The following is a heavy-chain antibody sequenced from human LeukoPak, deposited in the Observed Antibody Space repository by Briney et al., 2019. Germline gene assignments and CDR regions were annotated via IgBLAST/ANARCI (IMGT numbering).Heavy chain of an antibody. CDR2: ISGSGGST. CDR3: ATETNGRHYDY. Sequence: GGSLRLSCAAFRFTFSSYAMSWVRQAPGKGLEWVSSISGSGGSTYYADTVKGRFTISRDNANNFLYLQMNSLRAEDTAVYYCATETNGRHYDYWGQGTLLTVSS. J-gene: IGHJ4*02. D-gene: IGHD1-14*01. V-gene: IGHV3-23*01. CDR1: RFTFSSYA.